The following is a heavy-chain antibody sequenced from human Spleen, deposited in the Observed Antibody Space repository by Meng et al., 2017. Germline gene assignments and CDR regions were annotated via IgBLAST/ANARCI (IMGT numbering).Heavy chain of an antibody. Sequence: SETLSLTCIVSGDSISSDDNYWSWLRQHAGKGLEWIGYVFHSGSTYYNPSLRSRLTISADTSKNQFSLRLSSVTAADTGVYFCARGPPYYFDSSGFLFDYWGQGTLVTVSS. V-gene: IGHV4-31*03. D-gene: IGHD3-22*01. CDR3: ARGPPYYFDSSGFLFDY. J-gene: IGHJ4*02. CDR1: GDSISSDDNY. CDR2: VFHSGST.